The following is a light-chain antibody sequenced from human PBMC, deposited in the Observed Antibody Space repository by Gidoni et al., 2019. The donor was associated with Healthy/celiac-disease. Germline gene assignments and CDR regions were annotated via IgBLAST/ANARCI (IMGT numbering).Light chain of an antibody. CDR2: AAS. V-gene: IGKV1-39*01. Sequence: IQMTQSPSSLSASVGDRVTITCRASQSISSYLNWYQQKPGKAPQLLIYAASSLQSGVPSRFSGSGSGTDFSLIISSLQPEDFSTYYCQQSYSTPPWTFGQGTKVEIK. CDR3: QQSYSTPPWT. CDR1: QSISSY. J-gene: IGKJ1*01.